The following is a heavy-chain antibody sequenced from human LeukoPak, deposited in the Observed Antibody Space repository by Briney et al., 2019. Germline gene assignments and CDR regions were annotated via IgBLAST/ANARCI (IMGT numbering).Heavy chain of an antibody. D-gene: IGHD7-27*01. CDR3: AREWPDWGFSY. V-gene: IGHV3-64*01. CDR1: GFTFSRYA. J-gene: IGHJ4*02. Sequence: GGSLRLSCAASGFTFSRYAMHGVRQAPGKGLEYVSVISSNGGSTYYAKSVKDRFTISRDNSKNTLYLQMNSLRAEDTAVYYCAREWPDWGFSYWGQGTLDTVSS. CDR2: ISSNGGST.